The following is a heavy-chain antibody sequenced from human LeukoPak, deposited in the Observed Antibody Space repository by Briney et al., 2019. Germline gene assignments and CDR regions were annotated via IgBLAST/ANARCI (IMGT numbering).Heavy chain of an antibody. CDR2: ISSSSSYI. J-gene: IGHJ3*02. Sequence: GGSLRLSCAASGFTFSSYSMNWVRQAPGKGLEWVSSISSSSSYIYYADSVKGRFTISRDNAKNSLYLQMNSLRAEETAVYYCARPSTVTTHDAFDIWGQGTMVTVSS. CDR1: GFTFSSYS. CDR3: ARPSTVTTHDAFDI. V-gene: IGHV3-21*01. D-gene: IGHD4-17*01.